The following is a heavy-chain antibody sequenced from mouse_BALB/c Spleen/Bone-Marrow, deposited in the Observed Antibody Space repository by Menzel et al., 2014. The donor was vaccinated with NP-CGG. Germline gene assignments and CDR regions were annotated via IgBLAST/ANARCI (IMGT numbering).Heavy chain of an antibody. CDR2: ISSGSSPI. CDR1: GFTFSSFG. V-gene: IGHV5-17*02. J-gene: IGHJ2*01. D-gene: IGHD4-1*01. Sequence: EVKVEESGGGLVQPGGSRKLSCAASGFTFSSFGMHWVRQAPEKGLEWVAYISSGSSPIFYADTVKGRFTISRDNPKNTLFLQMTSLRSEDTAMYYCTRGGNWEDFDYWGQGTTRTVSS. CDR3: TRGGNWEDFDY.